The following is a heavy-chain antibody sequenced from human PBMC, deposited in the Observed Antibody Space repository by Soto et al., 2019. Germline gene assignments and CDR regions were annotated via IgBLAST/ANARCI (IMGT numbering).Heavy chain of an antibody. CDR2: ISGSGGST. J-gene: IGHJ2*01. CDR3: AKDHIVGATLAGYFDL. Sequence: VQLVESGGGVVQPGRSLRLSCAASGFNFRSYGIHWVRQAPGKGLEWVSAISGSGGSTYYADSVKGRFTISRDNSKNTLYLQMNSLRAEDTAVYYCAKDHIVGATLAGYFDLWGRGTLVTVSS. V-gene: IGHV3-23*04. D-gene: IGHD1-26*01. CDR1: GFNFRSYG.